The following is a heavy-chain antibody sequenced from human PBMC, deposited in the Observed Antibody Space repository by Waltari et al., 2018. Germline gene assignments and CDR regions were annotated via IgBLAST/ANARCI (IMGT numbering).Heavy chain of an antibody. V-gene: IGHV1-69*01. CDR2: VLPFLGTE. Sequence: QVQLVQSGAEVKKPGSSVKVSCKASGGTFSSYAISWVRQAPGQGLEWMGGVGGVLPFLGTENYAQKFQGRVTITADESTSTAYMGLSSLRSEDTAVYYCAREAHGDDIVVVPASFDPWGQGTLVTVSS. CDR1: GGTFSSYA. J-gene: IGHJ5*02. D-gene: IGHD2-2*01. CDR3: AREAHGDDIVVVPASFDP.